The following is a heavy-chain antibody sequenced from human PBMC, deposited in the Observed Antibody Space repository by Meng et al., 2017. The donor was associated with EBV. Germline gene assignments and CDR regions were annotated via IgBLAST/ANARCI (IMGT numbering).Heavy chain of an antibody. CDR1: GGTFSSYA. V-gene: IGHV1-69*06. CDR3: ARAEIAAAGRLDY. J-gene: IGHJ4*02. Sequence: VQWGEFGAEVKKPGSSVKVSCKASGGTFSSYAISWVRQAPGQGLEWMGGIIPIFGTANYAQKFQGRVMITADKSTSTAYMELSSLRSEDTAVYYCARAEIAAAGRLDYWGQGTLVTVSS. CDR2: IIPIFGTA. D-gene: IGHD6-13*01.